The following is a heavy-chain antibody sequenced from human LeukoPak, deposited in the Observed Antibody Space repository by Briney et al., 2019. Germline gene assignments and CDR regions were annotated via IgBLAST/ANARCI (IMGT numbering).Heavy chain of an antibody. CDR2: IKRDGSEK. Sequence: GGSLRLSCAASGFTFRSYWVTWVRQAPGKGLDWVANIKRDGSEKYYGDSVKGRFTISRDNAKNSVYLQVSSLRAEDTAVYYCTTSDINYRPFDNWGQGTLVTVSS. J-gene: IGHJ4*02. V-gene: IGHV3-7*01. CDR1: GFTFRSYW. CDR3: TTSDINYRPFDN. D-gene: IGHD4-11*01.